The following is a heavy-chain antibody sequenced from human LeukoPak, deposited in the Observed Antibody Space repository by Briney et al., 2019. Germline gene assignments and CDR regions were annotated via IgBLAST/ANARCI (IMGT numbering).Heavy chain of an antibody. Sequence: GGSPRLSCAASGFTVSSNYMSWVRQAPGKGLEWVSVIYSGGSTYYADSVKGRFTISRDNSKNTLYLQMNSLRAEDTAVYYCARDRIRGQRGCGMDVWGQGTTVTVSS. CDR2: IYSGGST. CDR3: ARDRIRGQRGCGMDV. J-gene: IGHJ6*02. D-gene: IGHD3-10*01. CDR1: GFTVSSNY. V-gene: IGHV3-66*02.